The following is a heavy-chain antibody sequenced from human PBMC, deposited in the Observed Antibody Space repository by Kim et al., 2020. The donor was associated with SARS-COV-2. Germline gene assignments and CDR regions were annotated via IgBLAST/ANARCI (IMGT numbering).Heavy chain of an antibody. J-gene: IGHJ6*02. CDR2: ISSSSSYI. Sequence: GGSLRLSCAASGFTFSSYSMNWVRQAPGKGLEWVSSISSSSSYIYYADSVKGRFTISRDNAKDSLYLQMNSLRAEDTAVYYCARDRIAVAFHYGMDVWGQGTTVTVSS. V-gene: IGHV3-21*01. CDR1: GFTFSSYS. CDR3: ARDRIAVAFHYGMDV. D-gene: IGHD6-19*01.